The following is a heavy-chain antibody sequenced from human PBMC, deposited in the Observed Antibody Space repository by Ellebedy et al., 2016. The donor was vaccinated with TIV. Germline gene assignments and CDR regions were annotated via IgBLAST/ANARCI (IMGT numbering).Heavy chain of an antibody. J-gene: IGHJ3*02. CDR1: GDSVTSGSYY. CDR2: IYYSGGT. D-gene: IGHD3-22*01. CDR3: ARLNYYDRDYAFDI. Sequence: MPSETLSLTCSVSGDSVTSGSYYWSWIRQPPGKGLEWIGYIYYSGGTNYNPSLKSRVTISVDTSKDQFSLKLSSVTAADTAVYYFARLNYYDRDYAFDIWGQGTMVTVSS. V-gene: IGHV4-61*01.